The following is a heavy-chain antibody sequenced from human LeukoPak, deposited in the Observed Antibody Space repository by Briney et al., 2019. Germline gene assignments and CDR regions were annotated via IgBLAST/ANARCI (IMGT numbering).Heavy chain of an antibody. D-gene: IGHD5-18*01. V-gene: IGHV4-30-4*08. J-gene: IGHJ4*02. Sequence: SQTLSLTCTVSGASVRGGDYYWSWIRQPPERGLEWIGYISDSGTTDYNPSLRSRVSMSLDTFKNQFSLKLTSVTAADTALYYCARLRGYTYGNPGYWGQGSLVTVSS. CDR3: ARLRGYTYGNPGY. CDR1: GASVRGGDYY. CDR2: ISDSGTT.